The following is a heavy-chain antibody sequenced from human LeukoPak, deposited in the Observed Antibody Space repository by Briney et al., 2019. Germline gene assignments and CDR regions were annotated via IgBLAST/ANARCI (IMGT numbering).Heavy chain of an antibody. CDR1: GGTFSSYA. CDR3: AKGGTGTPDGNWFDP. J-gene: IGHJ5*02. V-gene: IGHV1-69*04. CDR2: IIPILGIA. D-gene: IGHD3-10*01. Sequence: GASVKVSCKASGGTFSSYAISWVRQAPGQGLEWMGRIIPILGIANYAQKFQGRVTITADKSTSTAYMELSSLRSEDTAVYYCAKGGTGTPDGNWFDPWGQGTLVTVSS.